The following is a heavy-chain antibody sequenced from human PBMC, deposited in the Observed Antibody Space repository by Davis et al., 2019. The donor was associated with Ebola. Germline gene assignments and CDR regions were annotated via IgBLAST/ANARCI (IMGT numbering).Heavy chain of an antibody. CDR2: IYSGGST. V-gene: IGHV3-66*01. CDR1: GFTVSSNY. J-gene: IGHJ6*02. CDR3: ASPLTGELAV. Sequence: GESLKISCAASGFTVSSNYMSWVRQAPGKGLEWVSVIYSGGSTYYADSVKGRFTISRDNSKNTLYLQMNSLRAEDTAVYYCASPLTGELAVWGQGTTVTVSS. D-gene: IGHD7-27*01.